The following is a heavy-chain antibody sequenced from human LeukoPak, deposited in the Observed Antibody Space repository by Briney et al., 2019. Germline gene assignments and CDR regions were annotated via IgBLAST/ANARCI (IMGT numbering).Heavy chain of an antibody. CDR2: INPSGGST. Sequence: ASVKVSCKASGYTFTSYYMHWVRQAPGQGLEWMGIINPSGGSTSYAQKFQGRVTITADKSTSTAYMELSSLRSEDTAAYYCARENRGYSYGLGYYYYYMDVWGKGTTVTVSS. J-gene: IGHJ6*03. CDR1: GYTFTSYY. CDR3: ARENRGYSYGLGYYYYYMDV. D-gene: IGHD5-18*01. V-gene: IGHV1-46*01.